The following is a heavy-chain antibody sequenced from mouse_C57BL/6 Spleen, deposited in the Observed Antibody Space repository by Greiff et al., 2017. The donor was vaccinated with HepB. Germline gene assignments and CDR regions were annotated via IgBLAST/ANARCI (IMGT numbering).Heavy chain of an antibody. V-gene: IGHV1-7*01. J-gene: IGHJ1*03. CDR3: ARGWDVYFEV. CDR1: GYTFTSYW. D-gene: IGHD4-1*01. Sequence: QVHVKQSGAELAKPGASVKLSCKASGYTFTSYWMHWVKQRPGQGLEWIGYINPSSGYTKYNQKFKDKATLTADKSSSTAYMQLSSLTYEDSAVYYCARGWDVYFEVWGTGTTVTVSS. CDR2: INPSSGYT.